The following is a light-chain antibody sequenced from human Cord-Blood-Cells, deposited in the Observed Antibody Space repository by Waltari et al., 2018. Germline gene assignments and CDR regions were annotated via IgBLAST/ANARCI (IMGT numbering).Light chain of an antibody. V-gene: IGLV2-23*01. CDR3: CSYAGSSTLV. CDR1: SSDVGSSNL. CDR2: EGS. J-gene: IGLJ2*01. Sequence: QSALTQPASVSGSPGQSITISCTGTSSDVGSSNLVPWYQQHPGKAPNPTIYEGSKRPSGVSNRFSGSKSGNTASLTISGLQAEDEADYYCCSYAGSSTLVFGGGTKLTVL.